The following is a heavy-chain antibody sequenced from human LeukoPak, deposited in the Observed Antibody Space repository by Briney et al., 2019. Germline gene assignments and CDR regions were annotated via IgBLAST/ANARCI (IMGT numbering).Heavy chain of an antibody. CDR3: AREGFSYGDPDY. CDR2: IYHSGST. J-gene: IGHJ4*02. V-gene: IGHV4-38-2*02. CDR1: GYSISSGYY. D-gene: IGHD4-17*01. Sequence: PSETLSLTCTVSGYSISSGYYWGWIRQPPGKGLEWIGSIYHSGSTYYNPSLKSRVTISVDTSKNQFSLKLSSVTAADTAVYYCAREGFSYGDPDYWGQGTLVTVSS.